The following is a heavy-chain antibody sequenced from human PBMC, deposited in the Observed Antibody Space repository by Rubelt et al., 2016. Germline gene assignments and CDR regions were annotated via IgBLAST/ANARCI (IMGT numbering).Heavy chain of an antibody. CDR2: INPRGSST. J-gene: IGHJ6*02. CDR3: ARDWYSSAGRGMDV. CDR1: GYTFTSYH. V-gene: IGHV1-46*01. D-gene: IGHD6-25*01. Sequence: QEQLVQSGAEVKKPGASVKVSCKASGYTFTSYHLHWVRQAPGQGLEWMGIINPRGSSTTNAQKFQGRVTMTRDTSTNTVYMELSSLKSEDTAVYYCARDWYSSAGRGMDVWGQGTTVTVSS.